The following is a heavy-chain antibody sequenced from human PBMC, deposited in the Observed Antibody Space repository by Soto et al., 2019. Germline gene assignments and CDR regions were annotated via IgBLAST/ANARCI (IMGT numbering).Heavy chain of an antibody. Sequence: ASVNVSCKFSRYTFTGHYIHWVRQAPEQGPEWMGEIGPESGATRYAQKFQGRVTMTRDMSITTVYMELNNLSPDDTAVYYCGRGRSGQIVVFYWGQGTPVTVSS. D-gene: IGHD5-12*01. CDR3: GRGRSGQIVVFY. V-gene: IGHV1-2*02. CDR2: IGPESGAT. CDR1: RYTFTGHY. J-gene: IGHJ4*02.